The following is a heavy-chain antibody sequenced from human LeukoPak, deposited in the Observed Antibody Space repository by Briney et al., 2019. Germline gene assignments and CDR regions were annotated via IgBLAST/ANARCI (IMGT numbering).Heavy chain of an antibody. J-gene: IGHJ6*03. Sequence: GGSLRLSCAASGFTFSNYWMSWVRQAPGRGLEWVANIKQDGTEKYYVDSVKGRFTISRDNAKNSLYLQMNSLRAEDTAVYYCARHGEGIGRFLEWFPPDWYYYYYMDVWGKGTTVTVSS. CDR2: IKQDGTEK. D-gene: IGHD3-3*01. CDR1: GFTFSNYW. V-gene: IGHV3-7*01. CDR3: ARHGEGIGRFLEWFPPDWYYYYYMDV.